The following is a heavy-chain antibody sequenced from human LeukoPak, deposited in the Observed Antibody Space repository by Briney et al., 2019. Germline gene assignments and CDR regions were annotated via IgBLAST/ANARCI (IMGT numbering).Heavy chain of an antibody. CDR3: ARDPTGYSYGPRGGYFDY. D-gene: IGHD5-18*01. CDR2: IYTSGST. Sequence: SETLSLTCAVSGGSISSSSYYWAWIRQPPGKGLEWIGRIYTSGSTNYNPSLKSRVTISVDTSKNQFSLKLSSVTAADTAVYYCARDPTGYSYGPRGGYFDYWGQGTLVTVSS. J-gene: IGHJ4*02. CDR1: GGSISSSSYY. V-gene: IGHV4-39*07.